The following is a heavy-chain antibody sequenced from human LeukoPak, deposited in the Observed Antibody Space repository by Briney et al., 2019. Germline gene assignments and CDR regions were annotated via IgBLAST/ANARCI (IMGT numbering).Heavy chain of an antibody. Sequence: GGSLRLSCAASGFTFSSYGMHWVRQAPGKGLEWVAVISYDGSNKYYADSVKGRFTISRGNSKNTLYLQMNSLRAEDTAVYYCAKDIVLMVYAIRGYYYGMDVWGQGTTVTVSS. CDR3: AKDIVLMVYAIRGYYYGMDV. CDR2: ISYDGSNK. CDR1: GFTFSSYG. V-gene: IGHV3-30*18. J-gene: IGHJ6*02. D-gene: IGHD2-8*01.